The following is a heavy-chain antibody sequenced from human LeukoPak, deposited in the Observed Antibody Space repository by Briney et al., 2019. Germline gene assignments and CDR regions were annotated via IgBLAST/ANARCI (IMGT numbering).Heavy chain of an antibody. CDR2: IKQDVSEI. D-gene: IGHD3-16*02. CDR3: ARYCVITTCQFRGTDF. CDR1: GFTFSAHF. J-gene: IGHJ4*02. V-gene: IGHV3-7*01. Sequence: PGGSLRLSCSASGFTFSAHFMSWVRQAPGKGLEWVANIKQDVSEINYADSVEGRFTISRDNAKNSLYLQMSSLRTEDTAVYYCARYCVITTCQFRGTDFWGQGTLVTVSS.